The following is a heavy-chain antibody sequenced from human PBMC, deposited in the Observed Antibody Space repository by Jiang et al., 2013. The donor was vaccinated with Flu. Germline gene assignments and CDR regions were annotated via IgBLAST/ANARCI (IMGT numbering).Heavy chain of an antibody. D-gene: IGHD2-21*02. Sequence: RQSPSRGLEWLGRTYYRSKWYNDYAVSVKSRITISPDTSKNHFSLQLNSVTPDDTAVYYCARGAYCGGDRPWIFDIWGQGTMVTVSS. J-gene: IGHJ3*02. V-gene: IGHV6-1*01. CDR2: TYYRSKWYN. CDR3: ARGAYCGGDRPWIFDI.